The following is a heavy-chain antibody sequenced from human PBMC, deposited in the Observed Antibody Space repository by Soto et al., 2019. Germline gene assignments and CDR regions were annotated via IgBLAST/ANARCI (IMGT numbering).Heavy chain of an antibody. J-gene: IGHJ4*02. Sequence: QVQLQESGPGLVKPSQTLSLTCTVSGGSISSGGYYWSWIRQHPGKGLEWIGYIYYSGSTYYHPSLKSRVTISVDTSKNQCSLKLSSVTAADTAVYYCARADSRSTHFDYWCQGNLVTVAS. V-gene: IGHV4-31*03. CDR1: GGSISSGGYY. CDR2: IYYSGST. D-gene: IGHD6-6*01. CDR3: ARADSRSTHFDY.